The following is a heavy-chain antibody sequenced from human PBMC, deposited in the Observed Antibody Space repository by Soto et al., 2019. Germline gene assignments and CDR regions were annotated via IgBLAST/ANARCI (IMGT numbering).Heavy chain of an antibody. V-gene: IGHV1-46*01. Sequence: GASVKVSCKASGYTFTSYYMHWLRQAPGQGLQWMGIISRSGGGTNYAQKFQGRVTMTRDTSTSTVYMELSSLTSDDTAVYYCARDDKDSSGKFDYWGQGTLVTVSS. CDR3: ARDDKDSSGKFDY. CDR2: ISRSGGGT. D-gene: IGHD6-19*01. J-gene: IGHJ4*02. CDR1: GYTFTSYY.